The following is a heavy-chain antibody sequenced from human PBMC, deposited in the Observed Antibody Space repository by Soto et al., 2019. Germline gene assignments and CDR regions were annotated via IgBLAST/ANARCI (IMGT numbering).Heavy chain of an antibody. D-gene: IGHD1-26*01. J-gene: IGHJ5*02. CDR2: INGGYGHT. CDR3: ARGYAVDSDGYYNDRFDH. Sequence: ASVKVSCKTSGFTFTSYALHRVRQAPGQRPEWMGWINGGYGHTKYSKHFQDRVTITRDTSASTAYLELSSPTSEDTAIYYCARGYAVDSDGYYNDRFDHWGQGTLVTVSS. V-gene: IGHV1-3*01. CDR1: GFTFTSYA.